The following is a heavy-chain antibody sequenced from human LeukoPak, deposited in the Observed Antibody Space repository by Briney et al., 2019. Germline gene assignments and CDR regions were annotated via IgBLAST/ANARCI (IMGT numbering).Heavy chain of an antibody. CDR1: GFTFDDYA. D-gene: IGHD5-12*01. Sequence: PGGSLRLSCAASGFTFDDYAMHWVRQAPGKGLEWVSGISWNSGSIGYADSVKGRFTISRDNAKNSLYLQMNSPRAEDTALYYCAKGRIVATMGSFDYWGQGTLVTVSS. J-gene: IGHJ4*02. CDR3: AKGRIVATMGSFDY. CDR2: ISWNSGSI. V-gene: IGHV3-9*01.